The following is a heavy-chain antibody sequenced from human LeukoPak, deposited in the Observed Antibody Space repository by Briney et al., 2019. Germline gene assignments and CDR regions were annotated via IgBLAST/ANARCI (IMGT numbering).Heavy chain of an antibody. CDR1: GFTFSDYW. Sequence: GGSLRLSCAASGFTFSDYWMHWVRQAPGEGLVCVSRINNDGSSTSYADSVQGRFTISRDNAKNTLFLQMNSLRAEDTAVYYCARGPGYGHYFDYWGQGALVTVSS. CDR3: ARGPGYGHYFDY. CDR2: INNDGSST. D-gene: IGHD5-12*01. J-gene: IGHJ4*02. V-gene: IGHV3-74*01.